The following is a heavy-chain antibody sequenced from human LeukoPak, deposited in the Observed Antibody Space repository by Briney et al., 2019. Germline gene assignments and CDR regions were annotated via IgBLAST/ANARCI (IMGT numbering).Heavy chain of an antibody. Sequence: GGSLRLSCAASGLTFSSYSMNWVRQALGKGLEWVSYISSSGSTIYYADSVKGRFTISRDNAKNSLYLQMNSLRAEDTAVYYCAELGITMIGGVWGKGTTVTISS. D-gene: IGHD3-10*02. CDR3: AELGITMIGGV. J-gene: IGHJ6*04. CDR1: GLTFSSYS. CDR2: ISSSGSTI. V-gene: IGHV3-48*04.